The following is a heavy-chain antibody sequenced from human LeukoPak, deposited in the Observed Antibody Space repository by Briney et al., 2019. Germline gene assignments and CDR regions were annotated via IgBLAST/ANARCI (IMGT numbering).Heavy chain of an antibody. CDR1: GGSISSSSYY. V-gene: IGHV4-39*07. CDR3: ARDYGSGSWYFDY. CDR2: IYYSGST. J-gene: IGHJ4*02. D-gene: IGHD3-10*01. Sequence: SETLSLTCTVSGGSISSSSYYWGWIRQPPGKGLEWIGSIYYSGSTYYNPSLKSRVTISVDTSKNQFSLKLSSVTAADTAVYYCARDYGSGSWYFDYWGQGTLVTVSS.